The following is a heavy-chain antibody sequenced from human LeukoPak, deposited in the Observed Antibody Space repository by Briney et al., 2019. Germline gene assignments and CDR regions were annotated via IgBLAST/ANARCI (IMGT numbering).Heavy chain of an antibody. CDR1: GGSISSSSYY. CDR2: IYYSGST. Sequence: KPSETLSLTCTVSGGSISSSSYYWGWIRQPPGKDLEWIGSIYYSGSTFYNPSLKSRVTISVDMSKNQFSLKLSSVTAADTAVYYCARTPYYDYVRGSYRYELYYFDYWGQGTLVTVSS. V-gene: IGHV4-39*01. CDR3: ARTPYYDYVRGSYRYELYYFDY. J-gene: IGHJ4*02. D-gene: IGHD3-16*02.